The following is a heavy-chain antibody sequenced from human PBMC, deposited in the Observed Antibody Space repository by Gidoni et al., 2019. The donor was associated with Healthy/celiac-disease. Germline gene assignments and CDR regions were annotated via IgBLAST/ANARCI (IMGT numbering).Heavy chain of an antibody. CDR2: MYNRGST. CDR1: GCSIRSVGYY. D-gene: IGHD3-22*01. Sequence: QVQLPESGPELVKPSQTLSLPCPFSGCSIRSVGYYWSWIRQHPVKGLEWIGDMYNRGSTYYNPSLKSGVTISVDTYKKKFSLKLSSVTAADTAVYYCARVGGWLSHYFDYWGQGTLVTVSS. V-gene: IGHV4-31*03. CDR3: ARVGGWLSHYFDY. J-gene: IGHJ4*02.